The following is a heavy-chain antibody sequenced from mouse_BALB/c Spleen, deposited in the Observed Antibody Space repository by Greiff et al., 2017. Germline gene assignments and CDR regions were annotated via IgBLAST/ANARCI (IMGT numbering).Heavy chain of an antibody. CDR3: ARGLGNVDY. CDR1: GFNIKDYY. V-gene: IGHV14-1*02. CDR2: IDPENGNT. D-gene: IGHD3-3*01. Sequence: EVQLQQSGAELVRPGALVKLSCKASGFNIKDYYMHWVKQRPEQGLEWIGWIDPENGNTIYDPKFQGKASITADTSSNTAYLQLSSLTSEDTAVYYCARGLGNVDYWGQGTTLTVSS. J-gene: IGHJ2*01.